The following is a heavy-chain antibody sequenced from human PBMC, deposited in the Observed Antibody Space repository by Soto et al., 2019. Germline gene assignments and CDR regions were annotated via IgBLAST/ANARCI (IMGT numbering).Heavy chain of an antibody. D-gene: IGHD4-17*01. V-gene: IGHV1-24*01. J-gene: IGHJ6*02. CDR3: ASVSSALRDYYYYYGMDV. CDR2: FDPEDGET. Sequence: ASVKVSCKVSGYTLTELSMHWVRQAPGKGLEWMGGFDPEDGETIYAQKFQGRVTMTEDTSTDTAYMELSSLRSEDTAVYYCASVSSALRDYYYYYGMDVRGQGTTVTVSS. CDR1: GYTLTELS.